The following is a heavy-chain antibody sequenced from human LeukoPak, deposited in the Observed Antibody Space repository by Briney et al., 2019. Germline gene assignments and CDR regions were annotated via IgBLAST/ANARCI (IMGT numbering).Heavy chain of an antibody. J-gene: IGHJ4*02. CDR3: AKAPWMTDY. D-gene: IGHD5-12*01. CDR2: IKQDGGDK. CDR1: GFTFSSYW. V-gene: IGHV3-7*02. Sequence: GGSLRLSRAASGFTFSSYWVTWVRQAPGKGLEWVASIKQDGGDKYYVDSVKGRFTISRDNAKNSLYLQMNSLRAEDTAVYYCAKAPWMTDYWGQGTLVTVSS.